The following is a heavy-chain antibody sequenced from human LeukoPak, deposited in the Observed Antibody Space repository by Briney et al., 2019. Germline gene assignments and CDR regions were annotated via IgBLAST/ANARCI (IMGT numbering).Heavy chain of an antibody. J-gene: IGHJ1*01. V-gene: IGHV1-18*01. CDR1: GYTLTSYG. Sequence: ASVKVSCKASGYTLTSYGISWVRQAPGQGLEWMGWISAYNGNTNYAQKLQGRVTMTTDTSTSTAYMELRSLRSDDTAVYYCVRHPPDLATDLDWGQGTLVSVSS. CDR3: VRHPPDLATDLD. CDR2: ISAYNGNT.